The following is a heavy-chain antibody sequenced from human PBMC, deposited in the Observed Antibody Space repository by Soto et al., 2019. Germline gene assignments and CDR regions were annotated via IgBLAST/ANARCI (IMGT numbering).Heavy chain of an antibody. D-gene: IGHD3-9*01. V-gene: IGHV1-46*01. CDR2: INPSGGST. Sequence: AASVKVSCKASGYTFTSYYMHWARQAPGQGLEWMGIINPSGGSTSYAQKFQGRVTMTRDTSTSTVYMELSSLRSEDTAVYYCARDDYDILTGYWGDYYGMDVWGQGTTVTVSS. CDR3: ARDDYDILTGYWGDYYGMDV. CDR1: GYTFTSYY. J-gene: IGHJ6*02.